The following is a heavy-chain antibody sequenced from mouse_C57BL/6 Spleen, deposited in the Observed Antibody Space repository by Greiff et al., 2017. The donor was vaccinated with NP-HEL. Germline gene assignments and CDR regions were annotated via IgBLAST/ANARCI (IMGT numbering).Heavy chain of an antibody. Sequence: LQESGAELVKPGASVKISCKASGYAFSSYWMNWVKQRPGKGLEWIGQIYPGDGDTNYNGKFKGKATLTADKSSSTAYMQLSSLTSEDSAVYFCARGGNWYFDVWGTGTTVTVSA. CDR2: IYPGDGDT. CDR1: GYAFSSYW. CDR3: ARGGNWYFDV. V-gene: IGHV1-80*01. J-gene: IGHJ1*03.